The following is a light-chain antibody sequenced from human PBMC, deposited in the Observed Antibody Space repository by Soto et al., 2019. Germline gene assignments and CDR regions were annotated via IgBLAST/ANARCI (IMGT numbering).Light chain of an antibody. V-gene: IGLV2-18*02. Sequence: QSALTQPPSVSGSPGKSVTISCNGTSSDLGSYNRVYWYQQPPGTAPKLMIYDVSNRPSWVPDRFSGSKSGNTASLTISGLQAEDEADYYCSSYTSSSTLVFGGGTKLPVL. J-gene: IGLJ3*02. CDR2: DVS. CDR3: SSYTSSSTLV. CDR1: SSDLGSYNR.